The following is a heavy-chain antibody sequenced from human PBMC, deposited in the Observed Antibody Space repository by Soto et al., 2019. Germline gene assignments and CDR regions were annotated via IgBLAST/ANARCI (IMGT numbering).Heavy chain of an antibody. CDR2: IKYSGHT. CDR3: ARVDIAVVPSTSFDY. J-gene: IGHJ4*02. CDR1: GGSISSIRYY. D-gene: IGHD2-2*01. Sequence: QLQLQESGPGLVKPSETLALTCTVSGGSISSIRYYWGWIRQPPGKGLEWIGSIKYSGHTFYNPSLKSRVTMSVDTSKNQFSRRLSSVTAAETAVYYCARVDIAVVPSTSFDYWGQGTLVTVSS. V-gene: IGHV4-39*01.